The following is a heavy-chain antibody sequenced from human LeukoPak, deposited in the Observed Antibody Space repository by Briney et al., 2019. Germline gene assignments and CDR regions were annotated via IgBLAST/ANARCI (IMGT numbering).Heavy chain of an antibody. J-gene: IGHJ4*02. CDR1: GGSISSGGYY. D-gene: IGHD6-13*01. CDR3: ARRPGIAAAGTHPIDY. CDR2: IYHSGST. V-gene: IGHV4-30-2*01. Sequence: PSQTLSLTCTVSGGSISSGGYYWSWIRQPPGKGLEWLGYIYHSGSTYYNPSLKSRVTISVDRSKNQFSLKLSSVTAADTAVYYCARRPGIAAAGTHPIDYWGQGTLVTVSP.